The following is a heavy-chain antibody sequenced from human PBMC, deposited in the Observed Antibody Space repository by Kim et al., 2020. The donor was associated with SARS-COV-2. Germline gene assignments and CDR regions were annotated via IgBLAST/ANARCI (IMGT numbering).Heavy chain of an antibody. CDR3: ARDVSGYGPLDY. Sequence: YYADSVKGRFTISRDNAKNSLYLQMNSLRAEDTAVYYCARDVSGYGPLDYWGQGTLVTVSS. D-gene: IGHD5-12*01. V-gene: IGHV3-48*04. J-gene: IGHJ4*02.